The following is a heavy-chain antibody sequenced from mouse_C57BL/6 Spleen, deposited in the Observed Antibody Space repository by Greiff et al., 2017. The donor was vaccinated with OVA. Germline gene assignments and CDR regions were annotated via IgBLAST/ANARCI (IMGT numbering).Heavy chain of an antibody. J-gene: IGHJ2*01. Sequence: EVKLMESGGGLVKPGGSLELSCAASGFTFSDYGMHWVRQAPEKGLEWVAYIRSGSSTIYYAGTVKGRFTISRDNAKNTLFLHMTSLRSEDTTMYYCARAYGSSSDYWGQVTTLTVSS. CDR1: GFTFSDYG. V-gene: IGHV5-17*01. CDR2: IRSGSSTI. CDR3: ARAYGSSSDY. D-gene: IGHD1-1*01.